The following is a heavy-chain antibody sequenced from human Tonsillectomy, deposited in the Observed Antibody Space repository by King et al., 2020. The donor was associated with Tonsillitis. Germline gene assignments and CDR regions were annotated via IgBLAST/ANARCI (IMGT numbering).Heavy chain of an antibody. D-gene: IGHD4-17*01. V-gene: IGHV4-59*08. CDR3: ARRPSTVTTGFGAYYYYYGMDV. Sequence: LQLQESGPGLVKPSETLSLTCTVSGGSISSYYWSWIRQPPGKGLEWIGYIYYSGSTNYNPSLKSRVTISVDTSKNQFSLTLSSVTAADKAVYYCARRPSTVTTGFGAYYYYYGMDVWGQGTTVTVSS. J-gene: IGHJ6*02. CDR2: IYYSGST. CDR1: GGSISSYY.